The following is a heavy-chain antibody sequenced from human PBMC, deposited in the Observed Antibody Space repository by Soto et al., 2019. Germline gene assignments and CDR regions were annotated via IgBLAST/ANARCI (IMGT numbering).Heavy chain of an antibody. CDR1: GGSISSGAYY. CDR2: IYYSGGT. V-gene: IGHV4-31*03. J-gene: IGHJ6*02. CDR3: ARDEAPYYDFWSGNYRHGYYGMDV. Sequence: PSETLSLTCTVSGGSISSGAYYWSWIRQHPWKGLEWIGYIYYSGGTYYNPSLKSRVTISVDTSKNQFSLKLDSLTVADTAVYYCARDEAPYYDFWSGNYRHGYYGMDVWGQGXMVTVFS. D-gene: IGHD3-3*01.